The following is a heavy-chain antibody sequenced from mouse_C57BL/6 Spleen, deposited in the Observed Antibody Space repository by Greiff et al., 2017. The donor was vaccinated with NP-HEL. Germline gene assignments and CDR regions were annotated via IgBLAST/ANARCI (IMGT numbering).Heavy chain of an antibody. Sequence: VQLQQPGAELVKPGASVKLSCKASGYTFTSYWMHWVKQRPGQGLEWIGMIHSNSGSTNYHEKFKSKATLTVNKSSSTAYMQLSSLTSEDSAVYYCTRSRDGNRAWFAYWGQGTLVTVSA. J-gene: IGHJ3*01. CDR2: IHSNSGST. CDR3: TRSRDGNRAWFAY. D-gene: IGHD2-1*01. CDR1: GYTFTSYW. V-gene: IGHV1-64*01.